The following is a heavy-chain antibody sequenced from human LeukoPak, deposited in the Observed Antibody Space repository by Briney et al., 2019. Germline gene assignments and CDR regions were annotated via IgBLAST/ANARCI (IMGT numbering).Heavy chain of an antibody. J-gene: IGHJ3*02. CDR3: ARDVGYSGYVGAFDI. V-gene: IGHV3-30*14. Sequence: GGSLGLSCAASGFTFSTYAMHWVRQAPGKGLEWVAVISYDGSNTYSADSVKGRFTISRDNSKNTLFLQMNSLRAEDTAVYYCARDVGYSGYVGAFDIWGQGTMVTVSS. CDR1: GFTFSTYA. CDR2: ISYDGSNT. D-gene: IGHD5-12*01.